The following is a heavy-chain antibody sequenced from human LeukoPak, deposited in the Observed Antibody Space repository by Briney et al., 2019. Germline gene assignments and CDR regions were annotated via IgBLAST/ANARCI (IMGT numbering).Heavy chain of an antibody. J-gene: IGHJ6*02. D-gene: IGHD3-9*01. CDR3: TTLNDILTGYSQRVDV. V-gene: IGHV3-15*01. CDR1: GFTFNKAW. CDR2: IKSKTDSGTT. Sequence: GSLRLSCAVSGFTFNKAWMSWVRQAPGKGLEWVGRIKSKTDSGTTDYAAPVKGRFTISRDDSQNTLYLQMNSLKTEDTAVYYCTTLNDILTGYSQRVDVWGQGTTVTVSS.